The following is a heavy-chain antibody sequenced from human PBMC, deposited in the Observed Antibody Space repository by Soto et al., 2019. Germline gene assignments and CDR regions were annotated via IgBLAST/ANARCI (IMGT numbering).Heavy chain of an antibody. Sequence: GASVKVSCKASGGTFSSYAISWVRQAPGQGLEWMGGIIPIFGTANYAQKFQGRVTITADESTSTAYMELSSLRSEDTAVYYCARGGQVRSGIQLWPYYYYVMDVWGQGTTVTVSS. D-gene: IGHD5-18*01. J-gene: IGHJ6*02. CDR3: ARGGQVRSGIQLWPYYYYVMDV. V-gene: IGHV1-69*13. CDR2: IIPIFGTA. CDR1: GGTFSSYA.